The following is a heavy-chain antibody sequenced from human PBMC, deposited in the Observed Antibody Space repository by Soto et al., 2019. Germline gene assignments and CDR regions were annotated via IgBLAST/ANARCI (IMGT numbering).Heavy chain of an antibody. Sequence: EMQLVESGGGLVQPGGSLRLSCAASGFTFSNYWMSWVRQAPGKGLEWVANIKQDGSEKWYVDSVKGRFTISRDNAKKSLFLQMDSLRVEDTAVYYCARGDYHDNSGPFSDAFDVWGRGTMVTVSS. D-gene: IGHD3-22*01. CDR3: ARGDYHDNSGPFSDAFDV. V-gene: IGHV3-7*04. J-gene: IGHJ3*01. CDR2: IKQDGSEK. CDR1: GFTFSNYW.